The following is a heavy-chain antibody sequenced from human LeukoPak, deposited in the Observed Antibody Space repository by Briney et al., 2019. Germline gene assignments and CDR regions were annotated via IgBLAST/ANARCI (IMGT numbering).Heavy chain of an antibody. CDR2: ISGSGGST. CDR1: GFTFSSYA. V-gene: IGHV3-23*01. Sequence: GGSLRLSCAVSGFTFSSYAMTWVRQAPGEGLEWVSAISGSGGSTYYADSVTGRFNISRDNAKKTLHLQMDSLRAEDTAVYYCATVATTGHLGYFIYMDFWGEGTTVTVSS. CDR3: ATVATTGHLGYFIYMDF. J-gene: IGHJ6*03. D-gene: IGHD3-9*01.